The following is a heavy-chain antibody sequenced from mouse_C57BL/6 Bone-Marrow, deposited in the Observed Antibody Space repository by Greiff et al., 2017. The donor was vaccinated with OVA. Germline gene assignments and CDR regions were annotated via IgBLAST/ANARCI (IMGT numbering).Heavy chain of an antibody. J-gene: IGHJ2*01. CDR3: ATMITTHYYFDY. D-gene: IGHD2-4*01. Sequence: EVMLVESGGGLVQPGESLKLSCESNEYEFPSHDMSWVRKTPEKRLELVAAINSDGGSTYYPDTMERRFIISRDNTKKTQYLQMSSLRSEDTALYYCATMITTHYYFDYWGQGTTLTVSS. CDR2: INSDGGST. CDR1: EYEFPSHD. V-gene: IGHV5-2*03.